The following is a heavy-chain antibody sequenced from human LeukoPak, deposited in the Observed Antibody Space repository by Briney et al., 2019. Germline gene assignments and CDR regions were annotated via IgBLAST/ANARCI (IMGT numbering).Heavy chain of an antibody. CDR2: ISSSSSYI. Sequence: GGSLRLSCAASGFTFSSYSMNWVRQAPGKGLEWVSSISSSSSYIYYADSVKGRFTISRDNAMNSLYLQMNSLRAEDTAVYYCARDPVGSSWYGWFDPWGQGTLVTVSS. D-gene: IGHD6-13*01. CDR1: GFTFSSYS. J-gene: IGHJ5*02. CDR3: ARDPVGSSWYGWFDP. V-gene: IGHV3-21*01.